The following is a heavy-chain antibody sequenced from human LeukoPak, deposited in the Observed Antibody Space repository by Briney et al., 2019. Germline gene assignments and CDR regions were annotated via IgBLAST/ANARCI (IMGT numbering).Heavy chain of an antibody. Sequence: PGGSLRLSCAASGFTFDDYGMSWVRHAPGKGLEWVSGINWNGGSTSYADSVTGRFTISRDNAKNSLYLQMNSLRDEDTALYYCATAIDYSNYVDAFDIWGQGKMVTVSS. J-gene: IGHJ3*02. CDR3: ATAIDYSNYVDAFDI. V-gene: IGHV3-20*04. D-gene: IGHD4-11*01. CDR2: INWNGGST. CDR1: GFTFDDYG.